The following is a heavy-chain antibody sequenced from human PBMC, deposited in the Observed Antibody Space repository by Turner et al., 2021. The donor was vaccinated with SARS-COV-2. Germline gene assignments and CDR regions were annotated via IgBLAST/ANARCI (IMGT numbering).Heavy chain of an antibody. CDR2: ISYDGSKK. CDR1: VFTFSSYG. J-gene: IGHJ4*02. Sequence: QVQLVESGGGVVQPGRSLRLSCAASVFTFSSYGMHWVRQAPGKGLELVAVISYDGSKKYYADSVKGRFTISRDNSKNTLYLQMNSLRAEDTAVYYCAKNPGPYCSGGSCYSGELDYWGQGTLVTVSS. V-gene: IGHV3-30*18. D-gene: IGHD2-15*01. CDR3: AKNPGPYCSGGSCYSGELDY.